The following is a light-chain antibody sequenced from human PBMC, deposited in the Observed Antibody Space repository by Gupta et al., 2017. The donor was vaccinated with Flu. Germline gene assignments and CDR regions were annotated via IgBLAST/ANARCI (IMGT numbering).Light chain of an antibody. CDR3: QQYYSTPRT. Sequence: NCKSSQSFLYSSNNESYLAWYQQKPGQPPKLLIYGASTLESGVPDRFSGSGSGTDFTLTISSLQAEDVAVYYCQQYYSTPRTFGQGTKVEI. V-gene: IGKV4-1*01. J-gene: IGKJ1*01. CDR1: QSFLYSSNNESY. CDR2: GAS.